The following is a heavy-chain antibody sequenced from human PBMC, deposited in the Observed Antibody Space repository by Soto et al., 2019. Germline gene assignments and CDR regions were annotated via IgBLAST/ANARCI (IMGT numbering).Heavy chain of an antibody. CDR2: MNPSGGVT. V-gene: IGHV1-46*03. CDR1: GYTFTDYY. Sequence: QVQLVQSGAEVKKPGASVRISCKASGYTFTDYYLHWVRQAPGQGLEWMGIMNPSGGVTSYAQKFQGRVAVTRDKSTSTVYMQLSSLRSEDTAVYYCASSEAVPTTTYYYWYIDVWGKGTTVTVSS. D-gene: IGHD2-2*01. J-gene: IGHJ6*03. CDR3: ASSEAVPTTTYYYWYIDV.